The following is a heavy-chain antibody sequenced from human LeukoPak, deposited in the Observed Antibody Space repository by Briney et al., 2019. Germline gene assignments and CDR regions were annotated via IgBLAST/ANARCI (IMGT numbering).Heavy chain of an antibody. V-gene: IGHV3-33*06. J-gene: IGHJ4*02. Sequence: PGGSLRLSCAASGFTFSSYGMHWVRQAPGKGLEWVAVIWYDGSNKYYADSVKGRFTISRDNSKSTLYLQMNSLRAEDTAVYYCAKGALAVAGIDNWGQGTLVTVSS. D-gene: IGHD6-19*01. CDR3: AKGALAVAGIDN. CDR2: IWYDGSNK. CDR1: GFTFSSYG.